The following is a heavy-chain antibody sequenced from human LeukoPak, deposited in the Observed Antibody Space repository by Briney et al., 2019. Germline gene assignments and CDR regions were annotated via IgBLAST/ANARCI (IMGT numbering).Heavy chain of an antibody. V-gene: IGHV4-34*01. CDR3: ARREPHGDYGGKIRYYYYMDV. D-gene: IGHD4-23*01. J-gene: IGHJ6*03. CDR2: INHSGST. Sequence: SETLSLTCAVYGGSFSGYYWSWIRQPPGKGLEWIGEINHSGSTNYNPSLKSRVTMSVDMSKNQFSLKLSSLTAADTAMYYCARREPHGDYGGKIRYYYYMDVWGKGTTITISS. CDR1: GGSFSGYY.